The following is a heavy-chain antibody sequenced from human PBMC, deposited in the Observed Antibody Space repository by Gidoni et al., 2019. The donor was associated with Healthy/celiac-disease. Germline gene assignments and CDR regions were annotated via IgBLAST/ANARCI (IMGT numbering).Heavy chain of an antibody. V-gene: IGHV3-21*01. D-gene: IGHD3-3*01. J-gene: IGHJ4*02. CDR2: ISSSSSYI. Sequence: EVQLVVSGGGLVKPGGSLRLSCAPSGLPFRSSSMNWVRQAPGKGLECVSSISSSSSYIYYADSVKGRFTISRDNAKNSLYLQMNSLRAEDTAVYYCARAYYDFWSGPIQGFDYWGQGTLVTVSS. CDR3: ARAYYDFWSGPIQGFDY. CDR1: GLPFRSSS.